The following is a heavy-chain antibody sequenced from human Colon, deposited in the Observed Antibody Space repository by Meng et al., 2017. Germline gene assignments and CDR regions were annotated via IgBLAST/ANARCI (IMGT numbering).Heavy chain of an antibody. J-gene: IGHJ4*02. CDR1: GGSVSSGSYY. Sequence: HLQESGPGLVRPSVTLSLTCTVSGGSVSSGSYYWSWIRQPPGKGLEWIGYIYYTGSTNYNPSLKSRVTISVDTSKNQFSLKLSSVTAADTAVYYCARGPLDYWGQGTLVTVSS. V-gene: IGHV4-61*01. CDR2: IYYTGST. CDR3: ARGPLDY.